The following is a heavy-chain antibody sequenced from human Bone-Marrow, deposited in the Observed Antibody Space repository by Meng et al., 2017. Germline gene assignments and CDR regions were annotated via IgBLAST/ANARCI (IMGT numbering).Heavy chain of an antibody. J-gene: IGHJ3*02. CDR2: ISGSGGST. CDR3: AKDPGYSSSWNAFDI. D-gene: IGHD6-13*01. CDR1: GFTFSSYA. V-gene: IGHV3-23*01. Sequence: GESLKISCAASGFTFSSYAMSWVRQASGKGLEWVSAISGSGGSTYYADSVKGRFTISRDNSKNTLYLQMNSLRAEDTAVYYCAKDPGYSSSWNAFDIWGQGTMVTVSS.